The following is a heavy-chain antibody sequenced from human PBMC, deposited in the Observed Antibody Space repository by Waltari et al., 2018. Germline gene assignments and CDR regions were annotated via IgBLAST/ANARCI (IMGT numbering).Heavy chain of an antibody. V-gene: IGHV4-38-2*02. CDR1: GYSISSGYY. CDR2: IYHSVGT. J-gene: IGHJ5*02. CDR3: ARLDRFSDYNWFDP. D-gene: IGHD3-22*01. Sequence: QVQLQESGPGLVKPSETLSLTCTVSGYSISSGYYWGWIRQPPGKGLEWIGPIYHSVGTKYNPSLTRRVTISVDTSKNQFSLKLPSVAAADAAVYYCARLDRFSDYNWFDPWGHGTLVTVSS.